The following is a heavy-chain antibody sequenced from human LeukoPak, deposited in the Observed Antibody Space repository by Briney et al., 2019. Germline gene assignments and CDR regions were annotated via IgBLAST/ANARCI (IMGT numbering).Heavy chain of an antibody. CDR2: ISGSGGST. D-gene: IGHD1-26*01. Sequence: GGSLRLSCAASGFTFSSYGMSWVRQAPGKGLEWVSAISGSGGSTYYADSVKGRFTISRDTSKNTLYLQVNSLRAEDTAVYYCARDQGVIVGATGGDFDYWGQGTLVTVSS. J-gene: IGHJ4*02. CDR1: GFTFSSYG. CDR3: ARDQGVIVGATGGDFDY. V-gene: IGHV3-23*01.